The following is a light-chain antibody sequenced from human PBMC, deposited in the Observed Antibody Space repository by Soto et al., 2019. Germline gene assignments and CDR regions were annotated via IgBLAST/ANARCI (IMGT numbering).Light chain of an antibody. CDR3: QQYYKWPLA. CDR1: QGLXSH. Sequence: LTHCAATLPFSPAESATLSCRASQGLXSHFAWYQQKPGQAPRVLTYGASSRANGIPDRLSGSGSGTAFTLTISRRQPDYCDCYYCQQYYKWPLAFGQGTKVDIK. J-gene: IGKJ1*01. V-gene: IGKV3D-15*01. CDR2: GAS.